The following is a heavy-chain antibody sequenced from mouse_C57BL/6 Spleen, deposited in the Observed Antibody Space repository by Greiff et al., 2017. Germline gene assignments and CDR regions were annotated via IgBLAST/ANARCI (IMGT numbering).Heavy chain of an antibody. CDR1: GFTFSSYA. D-gene: IGHD2-5*01. V-gene: IGHV5-4*03. CDR2: ISDGGSYT. J-gene: IGHJ2*01. CDR3: SRGGSNLYYFDD. Sequence: EVMLVESGGGLVKPGGSLKLSCAASGFTFSSYAMSWVRQTPEKRLEWVATISDGGSYTYYPDNVKGRFTISRDNAKNNMYLQMSHLKSYDTAMYYCSRGGSNLYYFDDWGQGTTLTVAS.